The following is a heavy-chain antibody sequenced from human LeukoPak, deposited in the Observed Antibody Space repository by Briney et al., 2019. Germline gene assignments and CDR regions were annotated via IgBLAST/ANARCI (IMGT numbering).Heavy chain of an antibody. CDR3: ARHFRAFSYGLDV. Sequence: GGSLRLSCAASGFTFSSYAMSWVRQAPGKGLEWVSVISGSGDSTYYADSVKGRFTISRDNSMNTLYLQMNSLRAEDPAVYYCARHFRAFSYGLDVWGQGTTVTVSS. CDR2: ISGSGDST. J-gene: IGHJ6*02. CDR1: GFTFSSYA. V-gene: IGHV3-23*01. D-gene: IGHD5-18*01.